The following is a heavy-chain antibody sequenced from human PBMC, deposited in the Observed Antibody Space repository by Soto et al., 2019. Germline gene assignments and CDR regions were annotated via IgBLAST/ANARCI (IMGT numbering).Heavy chain of an antibody. CDR1: GYTFTSYG. Sequence: ASVKVSFKASGYTFTSYGISWVRQAPGQGLEWMGWISAYNGNTNYAQKLQGRVTMTTDTSTSTAYMELRSLRSDDTAVYYCARMGFRICLNGGSSSWYRDYYYYGMEVWGQGTTVTVSS. CDR3: ARMGFRICLNGGSSSWYRDYYYYGMEV. J-gene: IGHJ6*02. D-gene: IGHD6-13*01. V-gene: IGHV1-18*01. CDR2: ISAYNGNT.